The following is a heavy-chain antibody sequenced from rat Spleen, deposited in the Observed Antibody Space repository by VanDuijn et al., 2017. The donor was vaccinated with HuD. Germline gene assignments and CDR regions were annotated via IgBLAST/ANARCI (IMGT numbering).Heavy chain of an antibody. D-gene: IGHD1-2*01. J-gene: IGHJ4*01. CDR3: GKDMNYYSTYPFYVMGA. Sequence: EVQLVGTGGGLVQPGGSLKLSCVASGFTFSSYWIYWIRQAPGEGLEWVSSISPDGGSTYYPDSVKGRFTISRDNAENTVYLQMNSLRSEDTATYYCGKDMNYYSTYPFYVMGAWGQGTSVTVSS. CDR2: ISPDGGST. V-gene: IGHV5-58*01. CDR1: GFTFSSYW.